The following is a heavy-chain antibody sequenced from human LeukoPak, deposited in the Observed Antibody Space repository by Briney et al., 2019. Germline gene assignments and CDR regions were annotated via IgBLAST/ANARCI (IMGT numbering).Heavy chain of an antibody. Sequence: PGGTLRLSCAASGFTISSNWMSWVRKAPAKGQGRVANRKQDGSEKDYVDSSKDRFAISRDNAKNTLYLQMNSLRAEDTAVYYCARVPRPDYVWGSYRYTAGYYFDYWGQGTLVTVSS. J-gene: IGHJ4*02. CDR1: GFTISSNW. CDR3: ARVPRPDYVWGSYRYTAGYYFDY. V-gene: IGHV3-7*02. CDR2: RKQDGSEK. D-gene: IGHD3-16*02.